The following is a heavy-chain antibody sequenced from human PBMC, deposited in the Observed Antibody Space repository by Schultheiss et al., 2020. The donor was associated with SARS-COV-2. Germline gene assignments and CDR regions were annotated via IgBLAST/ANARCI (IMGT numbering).Heavy chain of an antibody. D-gene: IGHD6-19*01. CDR1: GFTFSSYS. V-gene: IGHV3-21*01. CDR3: ARGLGAVAGYFDY. CDR2: ISSSRSYI. Sequence: GGSLRLSCAASGFTFSSYSMNWVRQAPGKGLEWVSSISSSRSYIYYADSVKGRFTISRDNAKNSLYLQMNSLRAEDTAVYYCARGLGAVAGYFDYWGQGTLVTVSS. J-gene: IGHJ4*02.